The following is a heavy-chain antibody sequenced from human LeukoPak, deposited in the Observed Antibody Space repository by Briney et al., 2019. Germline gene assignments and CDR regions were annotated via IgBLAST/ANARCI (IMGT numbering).Heavy chain of an antibody. V-gene: IGHV1-18*01. Sequence: GASVKVSCKASGYTFTSYGISWVRQAPGQGLEWMGWISAYNGNTNYAQKLQGRVTMTTDTSTSTAYMELRSLRSDDTAVYYCATEGRRYYDSSGYPYYFDYWGQGTLVTVSS. J-gene: IGHJ4*02. CDR3: ATEGRRYYDSSGYPYYFDY. CDR2: ISAYNGNT. D-gene: IGHD3-22*01. CDR1: GYTFTSYG.